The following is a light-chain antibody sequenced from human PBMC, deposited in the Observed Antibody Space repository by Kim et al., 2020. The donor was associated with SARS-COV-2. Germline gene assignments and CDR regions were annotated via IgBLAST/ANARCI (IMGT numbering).Light chain of an antibody. V-gene: IGKV3-20*01. Sequence: EIVLTQSPGTLSLSPGERATLSCRASQSVRVSYLAWFQQKPGQAPRLLIYGVSSRATGTPDRFSGSGSGTDFTLTISRLEPDDFAVYYCQQYARAPDTFGQGTRLEIK. J-gene: IGKJ5*01. CDR3: QQYARAPDT. CDR1: QSVRVSY. CDR2: GVS.